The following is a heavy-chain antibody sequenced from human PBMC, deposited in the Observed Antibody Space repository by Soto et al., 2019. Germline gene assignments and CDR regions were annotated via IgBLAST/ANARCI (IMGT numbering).Heavy chain of an antibody. D-gene: IGHD3-3*01. J-gene: IGHJ3*02. V-gene: IGHV1-3*01. CDR3: ARWDYDFWSGPGAFDI. Sequence: ASVKVSCKASGYTFTSYAMHWVRQAPGQRLEWMGWINAGNGNTKYSQKFQGRVTMTRNTSTSTAYMELSSLRSEDTAVYYCARWDYDFWSGPGAFDIWGQGTMVTVSS. CDR1: GYTFTSYA. CDR2: INAGNGNT.